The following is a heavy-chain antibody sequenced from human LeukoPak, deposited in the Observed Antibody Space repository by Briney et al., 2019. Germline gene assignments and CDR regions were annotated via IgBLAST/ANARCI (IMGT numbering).Heavy chain of an antibody. V-gene: IGHV3-21*01. Sequence: GGSLRLSCAASGFTFSSYSMNWVRQAPGKGLEWVSSISSSSSYIYYADSVKGRFTISRDNAKSSLYLQMNSLRAEDTAVYYCAREFRGSTPGGYWGQGTLVTVSS. D-gene: IGHD3-10*01. J-gene: IGHJ4*02. CDR1: GFTFSSYS. CDR3: AREFRGSTPGGY. CDR2: ISSSSSYI.